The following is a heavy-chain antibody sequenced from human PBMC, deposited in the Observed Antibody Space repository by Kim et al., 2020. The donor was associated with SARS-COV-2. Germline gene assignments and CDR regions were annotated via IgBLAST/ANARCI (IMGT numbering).Heavy chain of an antibody. D-gene: IGHD3-16*02. J-gene: IGHJ6*02. CDR1: GFTFSDYY. CDR3: ARVGYDYVWGSYRDYYYYYGMDV. Sequence: GGSLRLSCAASGFTFSDYYMSWIRHAPGKGLEWVSYISSSSSYTNYADSVKGRFTISRDNDKNSLYLQMNSLRAEDTAVYYCARVGYDYVWGSYRDYYYYYGMDVWGQGTTVTVTS. CDR2: ISSSSSYT. V-gene: IGHV3-11*05.